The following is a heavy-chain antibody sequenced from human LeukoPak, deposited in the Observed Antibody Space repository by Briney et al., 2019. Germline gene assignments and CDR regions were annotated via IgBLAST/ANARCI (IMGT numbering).Heavy chain of an antibody. Sequence: GGSLRLPCAASGFTFSSYGMHWVRQAPGKGLEWVAVISYDGGNKYYADSVKGRFTISRDNSKNTLYLQMNSLRAEDTAVYYCAKGFGGYDYRDAFDIWGQGTMVTVSS. CDR3: AKGFGGYDYRDAFDI. D-gene: IGHD5-12*01. CDR2: ISYDGGNK. J-gene: IGHJ3*02. CDR1: GFTFSSYG. V-gene: IGHV3-30*18.